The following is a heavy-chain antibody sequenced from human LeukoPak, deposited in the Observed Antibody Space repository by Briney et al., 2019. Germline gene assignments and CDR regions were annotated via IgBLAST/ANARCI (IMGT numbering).Heavy chain of an antibody. V-gene: IGHV1-18*01. CDR1: GYTFTSYG. Sequence: ASVKVSCKASGYTFTSYGISWVRQAPGQGLEWMGWISAYNGNTNYAQKLQGRVTMTRNTSISTAYMELSSLRSEDTAVYYCARGLDTAMVNWVCDYWGQGTLVTVSS. J-gene: IGHJ4*02. CDR2: ISAYNGNT. CDR3: ARGLDTAMVNWVCDY. D-gene: IGHD5-18*01.